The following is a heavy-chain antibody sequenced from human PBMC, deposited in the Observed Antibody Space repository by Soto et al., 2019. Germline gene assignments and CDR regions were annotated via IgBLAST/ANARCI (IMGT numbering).Heavy chain of an antibody. CDR1: GYTFTSYG. CDR2: ISGYNGNR. V-gene: IGHV1-18*01. CDR3: ARGGKLELNWFDP. Sequence: ASVKVSCKASGYTFTSYGFSWVRQAPGQGLEWMGWISGYNGNRNYAQKLHGRVTLTTDTSTSTAYMELGNLSSDDTAVYYCARGGKLELNWFDPWGQGTLVTVSS. J-gene: IGHJ5*02. D-gene: IGHD1-7*01.